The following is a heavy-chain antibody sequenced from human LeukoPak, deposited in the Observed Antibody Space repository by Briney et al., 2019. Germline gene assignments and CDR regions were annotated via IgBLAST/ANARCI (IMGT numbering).Heavy chain of an antibody. D-gene: IGHD6-6*01. CDR1: GHTFTGYY. CDR3: ARGFGIAARARRD. CDR2: INPNSGGT. Sequence: ASVKVSCKASGHTFTGYYMHWVRQAPGQGLEWMGWINPNSGGTNYAQKFQGRVTMTRDTSISTAYMELSRLRSDDTAVYYCARGFGIAARARRDWGQGTLVTVSS. V-gene: IGHV1-2*02. J-gene: IGHJ4*02.